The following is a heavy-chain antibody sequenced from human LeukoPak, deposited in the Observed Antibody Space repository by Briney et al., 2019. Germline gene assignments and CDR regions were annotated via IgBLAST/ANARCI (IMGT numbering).Heavy chain of an antibody. Sequence: SETLSLTCTVSGGSFSSYYWTWIRQPPGKGLEWVGYIYYSGGRGTTKYNPSLKSQVTISVDTSKNQFSLKLSSVTAADTAVYYCARDDSSGWPGSYYYYYGMDVWGQGTTVTVSS. J-gene: IGHJ6*02. D-gene: IGHD6-19*01. CDR3: ARDDSSGWPGSYYYYYGMDV. CDR2: IYYSGGRGTT. V-gene: IGHV4-59*12. CDR1: GGSFSSYY.